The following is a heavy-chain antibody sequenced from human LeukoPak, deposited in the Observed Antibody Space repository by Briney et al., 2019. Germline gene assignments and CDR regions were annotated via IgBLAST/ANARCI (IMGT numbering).Heavy chain of an antibody. CDR1: GFTFSSYA. V-gene: IGHV3-30-3*02. CDR2: ISYDGSNK. D-gene: IGHD6-13*01. Sequence: GRSLRVSCAASGFTFSSYALHWVRQAPGKGLEWVAVISYDGSNKYYADSVRGRFTISRDNSKNTLYVQMNSLRVEDTAVFYCAKPPAYSSSWFDYWGQGTLVTVSS. CDR3: AKPPAYSSSWFDY. J-gene: IGHJ4*02.